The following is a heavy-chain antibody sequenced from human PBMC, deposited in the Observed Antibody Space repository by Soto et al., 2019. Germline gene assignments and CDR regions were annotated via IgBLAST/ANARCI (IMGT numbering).Heavy chain of an antibody. J-gene: IGHJ6*03. V-gene: IGHV4-59*08. CDR3: ARRGDGITGTGVNYYYYYYMDV. CDR2: IYYSGST. D-gene: IGHD1-7*01. Sequence: PSETLSLTCTVSGGSISSYYWSWIRQPPGKGLEWIGYIYYSGSTNYNPSLKSRVTISVHTSKNQFSLKLSSVTAADTAVYYCARRGDGITGTGVNYYYYYYMDVWGKGTTVTVSS. CDR1: GGSISSYY.